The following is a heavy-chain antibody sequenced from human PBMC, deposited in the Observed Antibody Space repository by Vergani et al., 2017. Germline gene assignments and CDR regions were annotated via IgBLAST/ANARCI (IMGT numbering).Heavy chain of an antibody. D-gene: IGHD2-15*01. J-gene: IGHJ6*02. CDR2: IYPGDSDT. Sequence: EVQLVQSGAEVKKPGESLKISCKGSGYSFTSYWIGWVRQMPGKGLEWMGIIYPGDSDTRYSPSFQGQVTISADKSISTAYLQWSSLKASDTAMYYCARHRGWGLVVVAATPWYYYYGMDVWGQGTLVTVSS. CDR1: GYSFTSYW. V-gene: IGHV5-51*01. CDR3: ARHRGWGLVVVAATPWYYYYGMDV.